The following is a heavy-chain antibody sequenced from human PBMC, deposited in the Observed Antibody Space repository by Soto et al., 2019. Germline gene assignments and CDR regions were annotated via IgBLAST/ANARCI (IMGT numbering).Heavy chain of an antibody. D-gene: IGHD3-10*01. Sequence: QVQLVESGGGVVQPGRSLRLSCAASGFTFSSYGMHWVRQAPGKGLEWVAVISYDGSNKYYADSVKGRFTIYRDNSKNPLYLQMTSLRAEDTAVYYCAKGLWFGELPFDAFDIWGQGTMVTVSS. V-gene: IGHV3-30*18. J-gene: IGHJ3*02. CDR3: AKGLWFGELPFDAFDI. CDR1: GFTFSSYG. CDR2: ISYDGSNK.